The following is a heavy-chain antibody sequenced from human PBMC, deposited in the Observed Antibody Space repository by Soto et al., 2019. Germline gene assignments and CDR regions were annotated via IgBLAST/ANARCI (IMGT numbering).Heavy chain of an antibody. CDR3: ARPASGGSSDAFDV. V-gene: IGHV5-10-1*01. Sequence: GESLKISCKASGYKFTTFWLNWVRQTPGKGLEWLGRIDPTDSFTNYSPPFEGHVTISVDRSISTAYLQWNSLQASDTAIYYCARPASGGSSDAFDVWGQGTTVTVS. J-gene: IGHJ3*01. D-gene: IGHD2-15*01. CDR1: GYKFTTFW. CDR2: IDPTDSFT.